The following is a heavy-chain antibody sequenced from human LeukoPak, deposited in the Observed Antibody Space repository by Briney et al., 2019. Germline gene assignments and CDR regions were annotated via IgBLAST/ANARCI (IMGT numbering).Heavy chain of an antibody. J-gene: IGHJ5*02. CDR2: IYPGGSHT. D-gene: IGHD2-2*02. CDR1: GCSFPNYW. Sequence: GESLKISCKGSGCSFPNYWIGWVRQMPGKGLEWIGIIYPGGSHTRYSPSFQDQVTISVDKSISTAYLQWSSLKASDTAMYYCARGPYAYTSSATLGSYTWFDPWAWEAWSPSPQ. V-gene: IGHV5-51*01. CDR3: ARGPYAYTSSATLGSYTWFDP.